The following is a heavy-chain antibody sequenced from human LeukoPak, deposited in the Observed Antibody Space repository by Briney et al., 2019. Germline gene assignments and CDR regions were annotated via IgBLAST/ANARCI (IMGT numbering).Heavy chain of an antibody. J-gene: IGHJ6*02. CDR3: AKDLYRGYDYSGMDV. D-gene: IGHD5-12*01. CDR2: ISGSGGST. V-gene: IGHV3-23*01. Sequence: PGGSLRLSCAASGFTFSSYAMSWVRQAPGKGLEWVSAISGSGGSTYYADSVKGRFTISRDNSKNTLYLQMNSLRAEDTAVYYCAKDLYRGYDYSGMDVWGQGTTVTVSS. CDR1: GFTFSSYA.